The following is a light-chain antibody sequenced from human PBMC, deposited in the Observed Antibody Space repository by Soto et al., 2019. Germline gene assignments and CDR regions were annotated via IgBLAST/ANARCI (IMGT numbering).Light chain of an antibody. CDR3: QQRSNWIT. Sequence: EIVLTQSPATLSLSTGERATLSCRASQIFSLCLAWYQQEAGQAPRRLIYDASCRATGIPARFSGSGPGTDFTLTISSLESEDFAVYCCQQRSNWITFGQGTRLEIK. V-gene: IGKV3-11*01. J-gene: IGKJ5*01. CDR2: DAS. CDR1: QIFSLC.